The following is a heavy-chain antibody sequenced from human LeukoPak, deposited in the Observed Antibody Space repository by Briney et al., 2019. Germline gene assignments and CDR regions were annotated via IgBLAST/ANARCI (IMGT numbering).Heavy chain of an antibody. CDR1: GFTFSSYA. J-gene: IGHJ5*02. CDR3: AKDRRCSSTSCPNWFDP. V-gene: IGHV3-23*01. CDR2: ISGSGGST. D-gene: IGHD2-2*01. Sequence: GGSLRLSCAASGFTFSSYAMSWVRQAPGKGLEWVSAISGSGGSTYYADSVKGRFTISRDNSKNTLYLQMNSLRAEDTAVYYCAKDRRCSSTSCPNWFDPWGQGTLVTVSS.